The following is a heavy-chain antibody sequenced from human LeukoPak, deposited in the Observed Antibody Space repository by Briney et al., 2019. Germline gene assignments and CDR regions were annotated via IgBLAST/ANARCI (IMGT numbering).Heavy chain of an antibody. CDR1: GFTFSSYA. J-gene: IGHJ4*02. CDR3: ARGGGWYNY. D-gene: IGHD6-19*01. Sequence: PGGSLRLSCAVSGFTFSSYAMNWVRQAPGKGLEWVSYISSSTNYIYYADSVKGRFTISRDNAKNSLYLQMNSLRAEDTAVYYCARGGGWYNYWGQGTRVTVS. CDR2: ISSSTNYI. V-gene: IGHV3-21*01.